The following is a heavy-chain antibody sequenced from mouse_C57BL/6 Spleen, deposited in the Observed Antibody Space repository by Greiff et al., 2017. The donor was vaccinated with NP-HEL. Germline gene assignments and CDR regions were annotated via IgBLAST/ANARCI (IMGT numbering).Heavy chain of an antibody. J-gene: IGHJ3*01. CDR2: ISSGGSYT. Sequence: EVQLVESGGDLVKPGGSLKLSCAASGFTFSSYGMSWVRQTPDKRLEWVATISSGGSYTYYPASVKGRFTISRDNAKNTLYLQMSSLKSEDTAMYYCARDSNYVGWFAYWGQGTLVTVSA. CDR3: ARDSNYVGWFAY. CDR1: GFTFSSYG. V-gene: IGHV5-6*01. D-gene: IGHD2-5*01.